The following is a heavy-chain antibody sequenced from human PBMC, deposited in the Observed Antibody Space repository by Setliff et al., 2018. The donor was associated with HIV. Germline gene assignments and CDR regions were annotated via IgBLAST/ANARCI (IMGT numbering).Heavy chain of an antibody. D-gene: IGHD3-9*01. CDR1: GYSFTSYW. J-gene: IGHJ4*02. Sequence: PGESLKISCKGSGYSFTSYWIGWVRQMPGKGLEWMGIISPDDSDSRYSPSFQGQATISADKSISTAYLQWSSLKASDTAMYYCASGRKKNYDLFTGYYRILGVDFDYWGQGTLVTVSS. V-gene: IGHV5-51*01. CDR3: ASGRKKNYDLFTGYYRILGVDFDY. CDR2: ISPDDSDS.